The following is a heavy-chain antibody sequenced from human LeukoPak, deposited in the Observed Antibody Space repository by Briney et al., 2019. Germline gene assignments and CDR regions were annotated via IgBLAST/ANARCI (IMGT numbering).Heavy chain of an antibody. D-gene: IGHD1-26*01. CDR2: IYTSGST. J-gene: IGHJ5*02. Sequence: PSETLSLTCAVYGGSFSGYYWSWIRQPAGKGLEWIGRIYTSGSTNYNPSLKSRVTMSVDTSKNQFSLKLSSVTAADTAVYYCAGGRRTSIVGAAEWFDPWGQGTLVTVSS. V-gene: IGHV4-59*10. CDR3: AGGRRTSIVGAAEWFDP. CDR1: GGSFSGYY.